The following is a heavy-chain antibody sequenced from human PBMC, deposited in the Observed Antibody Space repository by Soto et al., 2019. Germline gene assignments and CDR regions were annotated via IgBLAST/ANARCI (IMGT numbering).Heavy chain of an antibody. D-gene: IGHD4-17*01. CDR1: GFTFSSYG. CDR3: AKDLHGDYTLDY. J-gene: IGHJ4*02. V-gene: IGHV3-30*18. CDR2: ISYDGSNK. Sequence: QVQLVESGGGVVQPGRSLRLSCAASGFTFSSYGMHWVRQAPGKGLEWVAVISYDGSNKYYADSVKGRFTISRDNSKNTLYLQMNSLRAEDTAVYYCAKDLHGDYTLDYWGQGTLVTVSS.